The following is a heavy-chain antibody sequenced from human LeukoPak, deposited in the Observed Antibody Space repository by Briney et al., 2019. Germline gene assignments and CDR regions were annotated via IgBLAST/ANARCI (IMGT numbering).Heavy chain of an antibody. V-gene: IGHV3-30*18. Sequence: PGRSLRLSCAASGFTFSSYGMHWVRQAPGKGLEWVAVISYDGSNKYYADSVKGRFTISRDNSKNTLYLQMNSLRAEDTAVYYCAKVRVLRYFDWLPEANWFDPWGQGTLVTVSS. CDR1: GFTFSSYG. CDR3: AKVRVLRYFDWLPEANWFDP. CDR2: ISYDGSNK. D-gene: IGHD3-9*01. J-gene: IGHJ5*02.